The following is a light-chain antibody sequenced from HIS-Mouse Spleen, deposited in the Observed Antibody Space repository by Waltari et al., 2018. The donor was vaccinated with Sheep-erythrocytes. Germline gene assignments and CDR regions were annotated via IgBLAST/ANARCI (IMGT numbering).Light chain of an antibody. CDR1: SSHVGSYNL. CDR2: EGS. CDR3: CSYAGSSTPWV. J-gene: IGLJ3*02. V-gene: IGLV2-23*01. Sequence: QSALTQPASVSGPPGQSITLPCTRTSSHVGSYNLFSWYQQHPGKAPKLMIYEGSKRPSGVSNRFSGSKSGNTASLTISGLQAEDEADYYCCSYAGSSTPWVFGGGTKLTVL.